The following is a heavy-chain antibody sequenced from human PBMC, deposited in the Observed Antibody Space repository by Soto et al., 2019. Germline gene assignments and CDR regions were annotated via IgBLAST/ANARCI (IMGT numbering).Heavy chain of an antibody. V-gene: IGHV4-39*01. J-gene: IGHJ4*02. CDR2: IYYSGST. CDR3: ARQGISVDSSGWYGDY. Sequence: QLQLQESGPGLVKPSETLSLTCTVSGGSISSSSYYWGWIRQPPGKGLEWIGSIYYSGSTYYNPSLKSRVTISVDTSKNQFSLKLSSVTAADTAVYYCARQGISVDSSGWYGDYWGQGTLVTVSS. D-gene: IGHD6-19*01. CDR1: GGSISSSSYY.